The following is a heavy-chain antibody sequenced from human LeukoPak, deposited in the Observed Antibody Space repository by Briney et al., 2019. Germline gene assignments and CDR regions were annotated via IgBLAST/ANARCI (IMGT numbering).Heavy chain of an antibody. J-gene: IGHJ6*03. CDR2: VSSGASHI. V-gene: IGHV3-21*01. Sequence: PGGSLRLSCEASEFTFSNYDMNWVRQAPGKGLEWVSSVSSGASHIYYADAVKGRFTISRDNTKNSLYLQMNSLRAEDTAVYYCARTVRGLLYYYYMDVWGKGTTVTVSS. CDR1: EFTFSNYD. CDR3: ARTVRGLLYYYYMDV. D-gene: IGHD3-10*01.